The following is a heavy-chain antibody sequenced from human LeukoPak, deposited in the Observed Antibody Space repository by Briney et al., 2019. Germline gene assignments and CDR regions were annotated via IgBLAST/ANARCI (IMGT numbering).Heavy chain of an antibody. D-gene: IGHD3-22*01. V-gene: IGHV4-34*01. CDR3: ARGPAYYYDSSGCY. CDR2: INHSGST. Sequence: SETLSLTCAVYGGSFSGYYWSWIRQPPGKGLEWIGEINHSGSTNYNPSLKSRVTISVDTSKNQFSLKLSSVTAADTAVYYCARGPAYYYDSSGCYWGQGTLVTVSS. CDR1: GGSFSGYY. J-gene: IGHJ4*02.